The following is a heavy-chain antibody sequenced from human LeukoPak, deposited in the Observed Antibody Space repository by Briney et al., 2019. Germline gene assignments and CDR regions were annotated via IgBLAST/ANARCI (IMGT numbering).Heavy chain of an antibody. CDR1: GYTFTGYY. Sequence: GASVKVSCKASGYTFTGYYMHWVRQAPGQGLEWMGWINPNSGGTNYAQKFQGWVTMTRDTSISTAYMELSRLRSDDTAVYYCATHSSSWKRGAFDIWGQGTMVTVSS. CDR2: INPNSGGT. CDR3: ATHSSSWKRGAFDI. J-gene: IGHJ3*02. D-gene: IGHD6-13*01. V-gene: IGHV1-2*04.